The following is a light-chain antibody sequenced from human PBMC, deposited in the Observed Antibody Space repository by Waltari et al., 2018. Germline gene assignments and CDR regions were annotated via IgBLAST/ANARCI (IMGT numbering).Light chain of an antibody. CDR3: AAWDDSLSGLYV. V-gene: IGLV1-47*01. CDR1: SSNIEMNY. J-gene: IGLJ1*01. Sequence: QSVLTQPPSASGTPGQRVTISCSGRSSNIEMNYVYWFQRLPGTAPRLHSYRNNQRPAGVPDRLSGSKAGTSASLAISGLRSDDEADYYCAAWDDSLSGLYVFGTGTKVTVL. CDR2: RNN.